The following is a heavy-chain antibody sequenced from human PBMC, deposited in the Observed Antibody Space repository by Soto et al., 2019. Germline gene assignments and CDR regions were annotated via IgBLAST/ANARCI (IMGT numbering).Heavy chain of an antibody. CDR2: IWYDGSNK. V-gene: IGHV3-33*01. J-gene: IGHJ6*02. CDR1: GFTFSSYG. Sequence: PGGSLRLSCVASGFTFSSYGMHWVRQAPGKGLEWVAVIWYDGSNKYYADSVKGRFTISRDNSKNTLYLQMNSLRAEDTAVYYCARDLGTYDSSGYYPYYYYYGMDVWGQGTTVTVSS. CDR3: ARDLGTYDSSGYYPYYYYYGMDV. D-gene: IGHD3-22*01.